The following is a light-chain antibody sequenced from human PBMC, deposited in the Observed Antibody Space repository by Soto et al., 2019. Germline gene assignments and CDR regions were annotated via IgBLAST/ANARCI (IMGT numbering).Light chain of an antibody. CDR1: QSISNN. CDR3: QQYYSWPPIT. J-gene: IGKJ5*01. Sequence: EILLTQSSAIVSVSPGGRATLSCRASQSISNNLAWYQQRPGQAPRLLIYGASTRATGISARFSGSGSGTEFTLTISSLQSEDFAVYFCQQYYSWPPITFGQGTRLEIK. V-gene: IGKV3-15*01. CDR2: GAS.